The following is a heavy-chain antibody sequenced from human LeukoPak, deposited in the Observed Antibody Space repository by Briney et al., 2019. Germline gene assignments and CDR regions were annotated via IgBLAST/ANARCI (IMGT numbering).Heavy chain of an antibody. J-gene: IGHJ4*02. CDR3: ARGVPSGVDYFDY. V-gene: IGHV3-30-3*01. Sequence: GGSLRLSCAASGFTFSSYAMHWVRQAPGKGLEWVAVISYDGSNEYYADSVKGRFTISRDNSKNTLYLQMNSLRAEDTAVYFCARGVPSGVDYFDYWGQGTLVTVSS. D-gene: IGHD6-19*01. CDR1: GFTFSSYA. CDR2: ISYDGSNE.